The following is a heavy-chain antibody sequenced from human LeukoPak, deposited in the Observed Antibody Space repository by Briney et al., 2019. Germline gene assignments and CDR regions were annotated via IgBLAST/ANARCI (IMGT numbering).Heavy chain of an antibody. D-gene: IGHD4-23*01. V-gene: IGHV1-18*01. Sequence: GASVKVSCKASGYTFTSYGISWVRQAPGQGLEWMGWISAHNGNTNYAQNLQGRVTMTTDTSTSTAYMELRSLRSDDTAVYYCARQGYGGHSQGAADYWGQGTLVTVSS. CDR3: ARQGYGGHSQGAADY. CDR2: ISAHNGNT. J-gene: IGHJ4*02. CDR1: GYTFTSYG.